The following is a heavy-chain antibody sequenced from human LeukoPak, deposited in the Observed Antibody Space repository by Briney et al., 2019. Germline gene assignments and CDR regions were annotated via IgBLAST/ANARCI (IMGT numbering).Heavy chain of an antibody. CDR1: GFTFSSYW. CDR3: AALLGGPHPGY. CDR2: IKQDGSEK. Sequence: GGSLRLSCAASGFTFSSYWMSWVRQAPGKGLEWVANIKQDGSEKYYVDSVKGRFTISRDNAKNSLYLQMNSLRAEDTAVYYCAALLGGPHPGYWGQGTLVTVSS. V-gene: IGHV3-7*01. D-gene: IGHD7-27*01. J-gene: IGHJ4*02.